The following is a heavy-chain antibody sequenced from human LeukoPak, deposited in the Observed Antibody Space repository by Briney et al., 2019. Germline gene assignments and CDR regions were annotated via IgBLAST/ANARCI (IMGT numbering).Heavy chain of an antibody. D-gene: IGHD2-15*01. CDR2: IIPIFVTA. CDR1: GGTFSSYA. Sequence: ASVKVSCKASGGTFSSYAISWVRQAPGQGLEWMGRIIPIFVTANYAQKFQGRVTITADESTSTAYMELSSLRSEDTAVYYCARSHSRVAATSGPRYYYYGMDVWGKGTTVTVSS. J-gene: IGHJ6*04. V-gene: IGHV1-69*13. CDR3: ARSHSRVAATSGPRYYYYGMDV.